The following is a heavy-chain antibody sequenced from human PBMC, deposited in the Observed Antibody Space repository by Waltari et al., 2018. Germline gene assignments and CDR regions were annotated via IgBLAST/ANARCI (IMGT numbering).Heavy chain of an antibody. CDR3: ARGGKVLLWFGSQNWFDP. CDR2: INHSGST. V-gene: IGHV4-34*01. Sequence: QVQLQQWGAGLLKPSETLSLTCAVYGGSFSGYYWSWIRKPPGKGLEWIGEINHSGSTNYNPSLKSRVTISVDTSKNQFSLKLSSVTAADTAVYYCARGGKVLLWFGSQNWFDPWGQGTLVTVSS. CDR1: GGSFSGYY. J-gene: IGHJ5*02. D-gene: IGHD3-10*01.